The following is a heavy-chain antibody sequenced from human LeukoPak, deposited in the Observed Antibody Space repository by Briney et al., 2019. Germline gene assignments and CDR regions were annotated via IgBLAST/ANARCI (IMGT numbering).Heavy chain of an antibody. D-gene: IGHD2-8*02. J-gene: IGHJ4*02. CDR2: IKSDGSST. CDR1: GFTFSSHW. Sequence: GGSLRLSCAASGFTFSSHWMHWVRQAPGKGLVWVSRIKSDGSSTSYADSVKGRFTISRDNAKNTLILQMDSLRAEDTAVYTCAREGAVTGDFDYWGQGTRVTVSS. CDR3: AREGAVTGDFDY. V-gene: IGHV3-74*01.